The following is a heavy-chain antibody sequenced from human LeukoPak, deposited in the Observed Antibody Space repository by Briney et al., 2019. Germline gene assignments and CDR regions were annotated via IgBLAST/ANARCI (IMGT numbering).Heavy chain of an antibody. CDR1: GDFISGSNW. CDR2: IYHSGST. CDR3: ARVRDGFNSSPFDY. Sequence: SETLSLTCVVSGDFISGSNWWNWVRQPPGKGLEWIGEIYHSGSTYYNPSLKSRVTISVDKSKNHFSLKLRSVTAADTAVYYCARVRDGFNSSPFDYWGQGTLVTVSS. J-gene: IGHJ4*02. V-gene: IGHV4-4*02. D-gene: IGHD5-24*01.